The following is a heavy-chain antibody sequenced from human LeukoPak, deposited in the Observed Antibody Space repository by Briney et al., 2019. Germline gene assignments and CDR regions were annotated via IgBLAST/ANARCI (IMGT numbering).Heavy chain of an antibody. Sequence: PGGSLRLSCAASGFTVSSNYMSWVRQAPGKGLEWVSVIYSGGSTYYADSVKGRFTISRDNSKNTLYLQMNSLRVEDTAVYYCARGSSDWYGPFDYWGQGTLVTVS. J-gene: IGHJ4*02. D-gene: IGHD6-19*01. CDR3: ARGSSDWYGPFDY. V-gene: IGHV3-66*01. CDR1: GFTVSSNY. CDR2: IYSGGST.